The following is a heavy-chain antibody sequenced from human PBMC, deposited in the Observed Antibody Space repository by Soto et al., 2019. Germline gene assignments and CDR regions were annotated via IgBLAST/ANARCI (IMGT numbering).Heavy chain of an antibody. CDR1: GFTFSDYY. CDR2: INTLSSAI. Sequence: WGSLRLSCAGSGFTFSDYYITCIRHSPWKGLEWVSYINTLSSAIYYADSVKGRFTISRDNAKNSLYLQMNSLRAEDTAVYYCARRLQWQLRPLDSWGRGTLVTVSS. J-gene: IGHJ4*02. V-gene: IGHV3-11*01. CDR3: ARRLQWQLRPLDS. D-gene: IGHD6-19*01.